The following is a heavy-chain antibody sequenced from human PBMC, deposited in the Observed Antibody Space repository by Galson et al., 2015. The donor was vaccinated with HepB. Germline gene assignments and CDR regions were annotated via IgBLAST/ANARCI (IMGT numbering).Heavy chain of an antibody. CDR1: GGSFSTYT. CDR2: IIPMYGPA. CDR3: AGGRHDFSNPYFYYGLDV. D-gene: IGHD4-11*01. V-gene: IGHV1-69*13. Sequence: SVKVSCKASGGSFSTYTMSWVRQAPGQGLEWMGGIIPMYGPANYAQKFQGRVTVTADEFTNTAYMELNSLRSEDTAVYYCAGGRHDFSNPYFYYGLDVWGQGTTVIVSS. J-gene: IGHJ6*02.